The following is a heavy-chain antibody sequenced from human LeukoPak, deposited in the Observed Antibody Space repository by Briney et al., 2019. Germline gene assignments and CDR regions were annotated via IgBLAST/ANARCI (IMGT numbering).Heavy chain of an antibody. CDR1: GYTFTSYD. V-gene: IGHV1-8*01. Sequence: ASVKVSCKASGYTFTSYDINWVRQATGQGLEWMGWMNPNSGNTGYAQKFQGRVTMTRNTSISTAYMELSSLRSEDTAVYYCALTGRGYYSDSSGPDYWGQGTLVTVSS. J-gene: IGHJ4*02. CDR2: MNPNSGNT. CDR3: ALTGRGYYSDSSGPDY. D-gene: IGHD3-22*01.